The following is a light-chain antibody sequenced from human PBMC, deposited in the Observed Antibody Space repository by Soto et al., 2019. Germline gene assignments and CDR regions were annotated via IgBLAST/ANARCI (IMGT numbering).Light chain of an antibody. CDR2: GAS. Sequence: DIQMTQSPSSLSASVGDRVTITRRASQSISSYLNWYQQRPGKAPKVLIYGASTLQSGVPSRFSGSGCGTEFTLTISSLQPEDFATYYCQQGYSISWTFGQGTKVDIK. J-gene: IGKJ1*01. CDR1: QSISSY. V-gene: IGKV1-39*01. CDR3: QQGYSISWT.